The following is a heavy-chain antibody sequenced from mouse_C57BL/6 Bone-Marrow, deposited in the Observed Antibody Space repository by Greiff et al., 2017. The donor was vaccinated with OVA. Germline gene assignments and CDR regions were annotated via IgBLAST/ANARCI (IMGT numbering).Heavy chain of an antibody. D-gene: IGHD2-3*01. CDR2: IYPGDGDT. V-gene: IGHV1-82*01. CDR3: ARHEDGYYSSYFDY. CDR1: GYAFSSSW. Sequence: QVQLKESGPELVKPGASVKISCKASGYAFSSSWMNWVKQRPGKGLEWIGRIYPGDGDTNYNGKFKGKATRTADKSSSTAYMQLSSLTSEDSAVYFCARHEDGYYSSYFDYWCQGTTLTVSS. J-gene: IGHJ2*01.